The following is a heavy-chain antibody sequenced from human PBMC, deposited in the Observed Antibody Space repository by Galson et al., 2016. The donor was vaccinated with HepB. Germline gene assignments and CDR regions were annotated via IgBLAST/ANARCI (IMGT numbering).Heavy chain of an antibody. V-gene: IGHV3-7*05. D-gene: IGHD3-10*01. CDR2: IKQDGSEE. J-gene: IGHJ4*02. Sequence: SLRLSCAASGFTFSSYWMSWVRQAPGKGLEWVANIKQDGSEEYYVDSVKGRFTISRDNAKNSLYLQMNSLGAEDTAVYYCARRRGSGSHDYWGQGTLVTVSS. CDR3: ARRRGSGSHDY. CDR1: GFTFSSYW.